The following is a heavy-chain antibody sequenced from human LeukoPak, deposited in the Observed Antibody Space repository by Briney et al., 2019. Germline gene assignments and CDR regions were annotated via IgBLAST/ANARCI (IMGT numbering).Heavy chain of an antibody. CDR1: GDSITGYY. D-gene: IGHD3-10*01. J-gene: IGHJ5*02. V-gene: IGHV4-39*07. CDR3: ARVNTLIRGIGWFDP. Sequence: PSETLSLTCSVSGDSITGYYWGWIRQPPGKGLEWIGNIYYTGNTYYNPSLKSRVTISVDTSKNQFSLKLSSVTAADTAVYYCARVNTLIRGIGWFDPWGQGILVTVSS. CDR2: IYYTGNT.